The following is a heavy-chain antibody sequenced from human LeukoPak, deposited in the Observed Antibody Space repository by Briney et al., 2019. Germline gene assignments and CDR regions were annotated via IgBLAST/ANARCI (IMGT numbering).Heavy chain of an antibody. Sequence: PSETLSLTCAVYGGSFSGYYWSWIRQPPGKGLEWIGEINHSGSTNYNPSLKSRVTISVDTSKNQFSLKLSSVTAADTAVYYCARGGLTSALYTFSDYYYMDVWGKGTTVTVSS. V-gene: IGHV4-34*01. D-gene: IGHD2-8*01. J-gene: IGHJ6*03. CDR2: INHSGST. CDR1: GGSFSGYY. CDR3: ARGGLTSALYTFSDYYYMDV.